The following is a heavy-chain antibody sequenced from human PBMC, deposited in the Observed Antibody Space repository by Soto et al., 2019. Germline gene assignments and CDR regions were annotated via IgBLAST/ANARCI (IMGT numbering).Heavy chain of an antibody. J-gene: IGHJ4*02. CDR1: GFTFSSYA. CDR2: ISGSGGST. V-gene: IGHV3-23*01. D-gene: IGHD3-9*01. Sequence: PGGSLRLSCAASGFTFSSYAMSWVRQAPGKGLEWVSAISGSGGSTYYADSVKGRFTISRDNSKNTLYLQMNSLRAEDTAVYYCAKEGGGRYFDWLLTESQFDYWGQGTLVTVSS. CDR3: AKEGGGRYFDWLLTESQFDY.